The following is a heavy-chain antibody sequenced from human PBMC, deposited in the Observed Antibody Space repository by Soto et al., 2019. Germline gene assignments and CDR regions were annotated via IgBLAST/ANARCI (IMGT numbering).Heavy chain of an antibody. J-gene: IGHJ6*03. D-gene: IGHD3-10*01. V-gene: IGHV2-70*11. Sequence: SGPTLVNPTQTLTLTCTFSGFSLSTSGMCVSWILQPPGKALEWLARIDWDDDKYYSTSLKTRLTISKDTSKNQVVLTMTNMDPVDTATYYCARITMVRGVISYYMDVWGKGTTVTVS. CDR2: IDWDDDK. CDR1: GFSLSTSGMC. CDR3: ARITMVRGVISYYMDV.